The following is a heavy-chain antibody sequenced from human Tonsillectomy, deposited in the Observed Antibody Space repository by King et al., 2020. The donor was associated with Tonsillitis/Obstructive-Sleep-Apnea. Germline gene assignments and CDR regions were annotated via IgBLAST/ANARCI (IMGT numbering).Heavy chain of an antibody. J-gene: IGHJ4*02. CDR3: ARGGLQWELLPGDY. V-gene: IGHV1-69*12. CDR2: VIPIFGTA. CDR1: GGTFSSYA. D-gene: IGHD1-26*01. Sequence: QLVQSGAEVKKPGSSVKVSCKASGGTFSSYAISWVRQAPGQGLEWMGGVIPIFGTANYAQKFQGRVTITADESTSTAYMGLSSLRSEDTAVYYCARGGLQWELLPGDYWGQGTLVTVSS.